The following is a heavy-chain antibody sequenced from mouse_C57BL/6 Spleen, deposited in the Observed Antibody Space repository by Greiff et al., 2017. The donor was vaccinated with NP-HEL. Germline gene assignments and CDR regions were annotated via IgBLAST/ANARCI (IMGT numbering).Heavy chain of an antibody. Sequence: VQLQQSGAELVKPGASVKLSCTASGFNIKDYYMHWVKQRTEQGLEWIGRIDPEDGETKYAPKFKGKATITADTSSNTAYLQLSSLTSEDTAVEYSARNYDSSYEWYFDVWGTGTTVTVSS. D-gene: IGHD1-1*01. J-gene: IGHJ1*03. CDR3: ARNYDSSYEWYFDV. CDR2: IDPEDGET. CDR1: GFNIKDYY. V-gene: IGHV14-2*01.